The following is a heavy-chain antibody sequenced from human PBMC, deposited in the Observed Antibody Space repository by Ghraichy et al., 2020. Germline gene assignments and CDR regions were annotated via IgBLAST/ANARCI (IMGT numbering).Heavy chain of an antibody. CDR1: GLTFGSYA. V-gene: IGHV3-23*01. D-gene: IGHD6-13*01. J-gene: IGHJ5*02. CDR3: SNLGISAAGTA. Sequence: GESLRLSCAVSGLTFGSYAMSWVRRAPGKGLECVSVISESGDTTFYADSVKGRFTIARDNSRNTLFLQMNTLRVEDTAMYYCSNLGISAAGTAWGQGTLVTVSS. CDR2: ISESGDTT.